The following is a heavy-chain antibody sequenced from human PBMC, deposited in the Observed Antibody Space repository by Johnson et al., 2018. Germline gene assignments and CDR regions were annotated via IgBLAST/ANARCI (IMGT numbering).Heavy chain of an antibody. J-gene: IGHJ3*02. CDR1: GFTFDDYA. CDR2: ISWNSGSI. V-gene: IGHV3-9*01. CDR3: AKGWLLGLPDAFDI. Sequence: VQLVQSGGGLVQPGRSLRLSCAASGFTFDDYAMHWVRQAPGKGLEWVSGISWNSGSIGYADSVKGRITLSRDNSKNTMYMEMNSLRAEDTAVYYCAKGWLLGLPDAFDIWGQGTLVTVSS. D-gene: IGHD2-15*01.